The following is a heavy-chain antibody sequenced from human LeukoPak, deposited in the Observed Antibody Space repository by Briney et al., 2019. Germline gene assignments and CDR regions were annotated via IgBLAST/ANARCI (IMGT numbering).Heavy chain of an antibody. Sequence: GRSLRLSCAASGFTFSNYVASWVRQAPGKGLEWVSVISGNGVSTNYADSVRGRFTISRDNSKNTVFLQMNSLRAEDTAIYYCATLKDKWLQSPGTDYWGQGTLVTVSS. J-gene: IGHJ4*02. D-gene: IGHD5-24*01. CDR1: GFTFSNYV. CDR2: ISGNGVST. CDR3: ATLKDKWLQSPGTDY. V-gene: IGHV3-23*01.